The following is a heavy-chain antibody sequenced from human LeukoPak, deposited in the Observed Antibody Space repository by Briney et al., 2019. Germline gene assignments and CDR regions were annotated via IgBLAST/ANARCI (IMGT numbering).Heavy chain of an antibody. CDR2: ISSSGST. CDR1: GDSFSSYH. J-gene: IGHJ4*02. Sequence: SETLSLTCTVSGDSFSSYHWSWLRQPPGKALEWIGYISSSGSTSYNPSLKSRLPISVDTSKNQFSLKLSSVTAADTAVYYCARVGRGDHTWGSYYCDHWGQGTLVSVSS. D-gene: IGHD3-16*01. V-gene: IGHV4-59*13. CDR3: ARVGRGDHTWGSYYCDH.